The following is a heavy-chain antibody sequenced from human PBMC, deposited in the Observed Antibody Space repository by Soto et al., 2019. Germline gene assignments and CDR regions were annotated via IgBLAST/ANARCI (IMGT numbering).Heavy chain of an antibody. D-gene: IGHD6-6*01. CDR2: IYYSGST. J-gene: IGHJ6*02. Sequence: SETLSLTCTVSGGSISSSSYYWGWIRQPPGKGLEWIGSIYYSGSTYYNPSLKGRVTISVDTSKNQFSLKLSSVTAADTAVYYCARPYSSSSRYYYYGMDVWGQGTTVTVSS. CDR1: GGSISSSSYY. CDR3: ARPYSSSSRYYYYGMDV. V-gene: IGHV4-39*01.